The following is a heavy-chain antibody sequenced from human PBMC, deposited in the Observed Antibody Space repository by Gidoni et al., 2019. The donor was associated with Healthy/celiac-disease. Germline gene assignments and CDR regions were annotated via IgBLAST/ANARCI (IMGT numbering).Heavy chain of an antibody. J-gene: IGHJ2*01. Sequence: EVQLVESGGGLVKPGGSLRLSCAASGFPFSSYSLNWVRQAPGKGLGWVSTISSSSSYIYYADSVKGRFTISRDNAKNSLYLQMNSLRAEDTAVYYCASSYGSGSYYLSYWYFDLWGRGTLVTVSS. CDR2: ISSSSSYI. D-gene: IGHD3-10*01. CDR1: GFPFSSYS. V-gene: IGHV3-21*01. CDR3: ASSYGSGSYYLSYWYFDL.